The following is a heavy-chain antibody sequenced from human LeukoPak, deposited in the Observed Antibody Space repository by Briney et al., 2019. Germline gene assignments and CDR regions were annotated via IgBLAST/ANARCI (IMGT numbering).Heavy chain of an antibody. J-gene: IGHJ3*02. D-gene: IGHD6-13*01. CDR1: GGSISSYY. V-gene: IGHV4-4*07. CDR3: ARRGIAAEVSPLGDAFALDI. Sequence: KPSETLSLTCTVSGGSISSYYWSWIRQPAGKGLEWIGRIYTSGSTNYNPSLKSRVTISVDTSKNQFSLKLSSVTAADTAVYYCARRGIAAEVSPLGDAFALDIWGQGTMVTVSS. CDR2: IYTSGST.